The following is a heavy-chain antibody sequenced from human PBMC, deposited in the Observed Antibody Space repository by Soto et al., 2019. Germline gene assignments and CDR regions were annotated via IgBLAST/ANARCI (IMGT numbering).Heavy chain of an antibody. Sequence: SVKVSCKASGGTFSSYAISWVRQAPGQGLEWMGGIIPIFGTANYAQKFQGRFTITADESTSTAYMELSSLRSEDTAVYYCATDGEGTYYDILTGYYKSYYGMDVWGQGTTVTVSS. J-gene: IGHJ6*02. CDR1: GGTFSSYA. D-gene: IGHD3-9*01. V-gene: IGHV1-69*13. CDR2: IIPIFGTA. CDR3: ATDGEGTYYDILTGYYKSYYGMDV.